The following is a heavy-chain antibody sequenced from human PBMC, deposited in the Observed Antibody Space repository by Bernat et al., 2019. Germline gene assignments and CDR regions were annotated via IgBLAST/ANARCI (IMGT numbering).Heavy chain of an antibody. CDR1: GFTFGVFS. CDR3: ARDLREAAFDI. CDR2: ISSSSSHI. V-gene: IGHV3-21*05. D-gene: IGHD1-26*01. Sequence: EVQLVESGGGLVKPGGSLRLSCAASGFTFGVFSMNWVRQAPGKGLEWLSYISSSSSHIYYADSVKGRFTMSRDNAKNSLYLQMSSLIAEDTAVYYCARDLREAAFDIWGQGTIVTVSS. J-gene: IGHJ3*02.